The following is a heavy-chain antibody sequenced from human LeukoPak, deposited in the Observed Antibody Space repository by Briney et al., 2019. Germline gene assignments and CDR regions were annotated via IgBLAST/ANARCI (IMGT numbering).Heavy chain of an antibody. J-gene: IGHJ5*02. D-gene: IGHD1-7*01. CDR3: AKDLAAGTTGGDWFDP. CDR2: IRYDGSNK. CDR1: GFTFSSYG. V-gene: IGHV3-30*02. Sequence: GGSLRLSCAASGFTFSSYGMHWVRQAPGKGLEWVAFIRYDGSNKYYADSVKGRFTISRDNSKNTLYLQMNSLRAEDTAVYYCAKDLAAGTTGGDWFDPWGQGTLVTFSS.